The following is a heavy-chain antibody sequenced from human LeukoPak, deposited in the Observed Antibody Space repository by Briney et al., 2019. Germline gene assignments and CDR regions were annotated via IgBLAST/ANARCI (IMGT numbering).Heavy chain of an antibody. Sequence: SETLSLTCTVSGGSISSSSYYWGWIRQPPGKGLEWIGSIYYSGSTYYNPSLKSRVTISVDTSKNQFSLKLSSVTAADTAVYYCARLGETICAFDIWGQGTMVTVSS. V-gene: IGHV4-39*01. D-gene: IGHD3-16*01. CDR1: GGSISSSSYY. CDR2: IYYSGST. J-gene: IGHJ3*02. CDR3: ARLGETICAFDI.